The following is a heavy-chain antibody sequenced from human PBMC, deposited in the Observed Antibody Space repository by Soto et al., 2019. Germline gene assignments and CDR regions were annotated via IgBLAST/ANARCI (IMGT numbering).Heavy chain of an antibody. V-gene: IGHV2-26*01. D-gene: IGHD3-9*01. CDR1: GFSLSSTSMG. J-gene: IGHJ6*02. CDR2: IFSNDEK. Sequence: QVTLKESGPVLVKPTETLTLTCTVSGFSLSSTSMGVSWIRQPPGKALEWLAHIFSNDEKSYSTSLKSRLTISKDTSKSQVVLTMTNMDPVDTATYCCARNRRDDFNICDYYGMDVWGQGTTVTVSS. CDR3: ARNRRDDFNICDYYGMDV.